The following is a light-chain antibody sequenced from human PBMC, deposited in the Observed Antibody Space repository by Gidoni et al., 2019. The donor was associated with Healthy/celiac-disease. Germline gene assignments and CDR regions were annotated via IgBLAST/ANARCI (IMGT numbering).Light chain of an antibody. J-gene: IGKJ4*01. CDR1: QSISSY. V-gene: IGKV1-39*01. CDR3: QQSYSTPLT. CDR2: AAS. Sequence: DIQLTRSPSSLPASVGDRVTITCRASQSISSYLNWYQQKPGKTPKLLLYAASSLQSGVPSSFSGSGSGTDLTLTISSLQPEDFATYYCQQSYSTPLTFGGGTKVEIK.